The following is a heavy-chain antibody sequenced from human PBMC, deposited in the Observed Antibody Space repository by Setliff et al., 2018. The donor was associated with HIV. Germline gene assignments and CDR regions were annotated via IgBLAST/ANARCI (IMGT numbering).Heavy chain of an antibody. J-gene: IGHJ4*02. CDR3: ARPLMGSGSFYNAPFDY. D-gene: IGHD3-10*01. CDR1: GGSMRSTTYY. V-gene: IGHV4-39*01. CDR2: IYYTGTT. Sequence: PSETLSLTCTVSGGSMRSTTYYWGWVRQPPGKGLEWIGAIYYTGTTWYNPSLKSRVIISVDTSKNQASLKLSSMTAADTAMYYCARPLMGSGSFYNAPFDYWGQGTLVTVSS.